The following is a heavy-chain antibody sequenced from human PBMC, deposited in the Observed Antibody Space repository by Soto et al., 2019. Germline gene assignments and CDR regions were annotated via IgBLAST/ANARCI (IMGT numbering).Heavy chain of an antibody. CDR3: APLTVSLSGPYGIHV. D-gene: IGHD2-15*01. Sequence: SETLSLTCSVSGYSVSSSEYYWAWTRQPPGKGLEWIGSMFYSGLTYYNPSLKSRVTLSVDTSKNQFSVRLNSVTATDTAVYYCAPLTVSLSGPYGIHVWGQGTTVTVSS. V-gene: IGHV4-39*01. J-gene: IGHJ6*02. CDR2: MFYSGLT. CDR1: GYSVSSSEYY.